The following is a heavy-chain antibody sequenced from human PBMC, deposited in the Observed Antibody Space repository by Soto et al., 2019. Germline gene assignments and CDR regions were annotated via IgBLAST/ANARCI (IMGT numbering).Heavy chain of an antibody. D-gene: IGHD3-16*02. CDR1: GFTFSSYA. J-gene: IGHJ4*02. CDR3: AKIQLGELSIPQDY. Sequence: QVQLVESGGGVVQPGRSLRLSCAASGFTFSSYAMHWVRQAPGKGLEWVAVISYDGSNKYYADSVKGRFTIFRDNSKNTLYLQMNSLRAEDTAVYYCAKIQLGELSIPQDYWGQGTLVTVSS. V-gene: IGHV3-30-3*01. CDR2: ISYDGSNK.